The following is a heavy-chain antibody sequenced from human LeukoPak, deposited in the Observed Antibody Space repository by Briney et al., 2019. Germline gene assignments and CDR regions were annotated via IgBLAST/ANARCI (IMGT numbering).Heavy chain of an antibody. CDR1: GFTFSNYA. J-gene: IGHJ4*02. V-gene: IGHV3-23*01. Sequence: PGASLRLSCAASGFTFSNYAMSWVRQAPGKGLEWVSAFVGSGSSTYYADSVKGRFTISRDNSKNTLYLQLNRLRAEDTAVYYCAKWGDYDILTGYYDSDYWGQGTLVTVSS. CDR2: FVGSGSST. CDR3: AKWGDYDILTGYYDSDY. D-gene: IGHD3-9*01.